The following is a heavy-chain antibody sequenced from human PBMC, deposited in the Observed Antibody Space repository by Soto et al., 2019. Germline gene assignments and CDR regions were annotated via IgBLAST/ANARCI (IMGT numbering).Heavy chain of an antibody. D-gene: IGHD5-18*01. J-gene: IGHJ6*02. CDR1: GFTFNSYA. CDR3: AKGLTGMVMYYGLDV. CDR2: ISDTGHTI. Sequence: PGGSLRLSCAASGFTFNSYAIIWVRQAPGKGLECVSGISDTGHTIYVADSVKGRFTISRDHSTNTVDLQIYSLRAEDTAVYYCAKGLTGMVMYYGLDVWGQGTTVTVSS. V-gene: IGHV3-23*01.